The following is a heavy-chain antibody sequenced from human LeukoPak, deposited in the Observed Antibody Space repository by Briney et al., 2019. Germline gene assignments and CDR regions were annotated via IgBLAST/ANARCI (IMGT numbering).Heavy chain of an antibody. V-gene: IGHV1-2*02. CDR3: ARVYRFTAFDY. Sequence: ASVKVSCKASGYTFTGYYMHWVRRAPGQGLEWMGWINPNSGGTHYAQKFQGRVTMTRDTSISTAYMELSRLRSDDTAVYYCARVYRFTAFDYWGQGTLVTVSS. J-gene: IGHJ4*02. CDR1: GYTFTGYY. D-gene: IGHD1-26*01. CDR2: INPNSGGT.